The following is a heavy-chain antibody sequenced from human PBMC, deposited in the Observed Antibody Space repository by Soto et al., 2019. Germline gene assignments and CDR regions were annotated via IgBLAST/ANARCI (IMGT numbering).Heavy chain of an antibody. D-gene: IGHD3-9*01. CDR3: ARVEVLRYFDSIYSYYGRDV. Sequence: TLSLTCAVYGGSFCGYYWSWIRQPPGQGLEWIGEINHSGSTNDNPSLKSRVSISVDTSKNQFSLKLSSVTSTDTAVYHCARVEVLRYFDSIYSYYGRDVCGQGTTLAVS. V-gene: IGHV4-34*01. CDR1: GGSFCGYY. J-gene: IGHJ6*02. CDR2: INHSGST.